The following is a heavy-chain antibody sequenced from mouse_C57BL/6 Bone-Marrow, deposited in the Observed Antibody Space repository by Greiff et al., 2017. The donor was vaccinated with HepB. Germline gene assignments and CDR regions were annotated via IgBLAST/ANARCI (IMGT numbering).Heavy chain of an antibody. Sequence: VQLVESGGGLVQPGGSLKLSCAASGFTFSDYGMAWVRQAPRKGPEWVAFISNLAYSIYYADTVTGRFTISRENAKNTLYLEMSSLRSEDTAMYYCARHGHYYGSSLWFAYWGQGTLVTVSA. CDR2: ISNLAYSI. V-gene: IGHV5-15*01. CDR3: ARHGHYYGSSLWFAY. J-gene: IGHJ3*01. D-gene: IGHD1-1*01. CDR1: GFTFSDYG.